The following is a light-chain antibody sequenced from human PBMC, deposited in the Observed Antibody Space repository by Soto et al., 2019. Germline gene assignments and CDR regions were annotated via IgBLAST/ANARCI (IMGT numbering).Light chain of an antibody. CDR1: SSNIGGNT. CDR3: ATWDDSLNGVV. V-gene: IGLV1-44*01. Sequence: QSVLTQPPSASETPGQRVTISCSGSSSNIGGNTVNWYQQFPGTPPKLLIYGNNQRPLGVPDRFSGSKSGTSASLAISGLQSEDEADYYCATWDDSLNGVVFGGGTKLTVL. J-gene: IGLJ2*01. CDR2: GNN.